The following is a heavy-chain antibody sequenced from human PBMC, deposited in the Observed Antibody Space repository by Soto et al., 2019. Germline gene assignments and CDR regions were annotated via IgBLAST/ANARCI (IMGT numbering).Heavy chain of an antibody. Sequence: EVQLVESGVGLVKPGGSLRLSCAASGFTFSSYSMNWVRQAPGKGLEWVSSISSSSSYIYYADSVKGRFTISRDNAKNSLYLQMNSLRAEDTAVYYCARDQPGYSYGYGLGYWGQGTLVTVSS. CDR3: ARDQPGYSYGYGLGY. D-gene: IGHD5-18*01. J-gene: IGHJ4*02. V-gene: IGHV3-21*01. CDR2: ISSSSSYI. CDR1: GFTFSSYS.